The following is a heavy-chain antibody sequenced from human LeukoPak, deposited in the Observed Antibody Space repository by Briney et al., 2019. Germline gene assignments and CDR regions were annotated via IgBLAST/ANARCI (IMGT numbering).Heavy chain of an antibody. Sequence: TGGSLRLSCAASDFTFRTYSMIWARQTAGTGLEWISYISSGGGVTHYAESVKGRFSISRDNAKNSVFLQMNRLKDEDSAVYFCARVGVGDWGPVWDHWGQGARVTVSS. CDR1: DFTFRTYS. D-gene: IGHD3-16*01. CDR2: ISSGGGVT. J-gene: IGHJ4*02. V-gene: IGHV3-48*02. CDR3: ARVGVGDWGPVWDH.